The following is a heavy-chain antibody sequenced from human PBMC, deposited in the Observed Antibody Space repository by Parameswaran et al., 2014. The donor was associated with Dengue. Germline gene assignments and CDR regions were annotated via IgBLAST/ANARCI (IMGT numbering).Heavy chain of an antibody. Sequence: SNARWIRQPPGKGLEWVSAISGSGGSTYYADSVKGRFTISRDNSKNTLYLQMNSLRAEDTAVYYCAKDIAAAGSNWFDPWGQGTLVTVSS. CDR1: SNA. J-gene: IGHJ5*02. V-gene: IGHV3-23*01. D-gene: IGHD6-13*01. CDR2: ISGSGGST. CDR3: AKDIAAAGSNWFDP.